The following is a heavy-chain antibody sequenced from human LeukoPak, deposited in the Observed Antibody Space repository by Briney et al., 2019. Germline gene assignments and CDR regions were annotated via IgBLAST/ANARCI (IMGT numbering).Heavy chain of an antibody. V-gene: IGHV4-59*08. CDR1: GGSISSYY. J-gene: IGHJ4*02. D-gene: IGHD2-2*01. CDR2: IYSSGST. Sequence: SETLSLTCTVSGGSISSYYWSWIRQPPGKGLEWIGYIYSSGSTNFNPSLKSRVTISVDTSKNQFSLKLSSVTAADTAVYYCASRLYCSSTSCYGSFDYWGQGTLVTVSS. CDR3: ASRLYCSSTSCYGSFDY.